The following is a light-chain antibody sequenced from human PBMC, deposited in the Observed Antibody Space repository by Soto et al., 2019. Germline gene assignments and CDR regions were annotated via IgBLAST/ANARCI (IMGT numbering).Light chain of an antibody. V-gene: IGLV2-23*01. CDR2: EAT. Sequence: QSVLTQPASVSGSPGQSITISCTGSSSDVGTYDLVSWYQHHPGAAPKLMIYEATRRPSGISNRFSGYKSGNTASLTISGLQAEDEADYYCCSFAGSNSWVFGGGTKLTVL. J-gene: IGLJ3*02. CDR1: SSDVGTYDL. CDR3: CSFAGSNSWV.